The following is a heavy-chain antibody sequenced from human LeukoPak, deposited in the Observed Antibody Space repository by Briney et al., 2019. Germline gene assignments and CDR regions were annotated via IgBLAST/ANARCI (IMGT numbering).Heavy chain of an antibody. CDR3: ARDFTGSYYFDY. Sequence: ASVKVSCXASGYTFTSYYMHWVRRARGQGLEWMGIINPSGGSTSYAQKFQGRVTMTRDTSTSTVYMELSSLRSEDTAVYYCARDFTGSYYFDYWGQGTLVTVSS. D-gene: IGHD1-26*01. CDR1: GYTFTSYY. V-gene: IGHV1-46*01. J-gene: IGHJ4*02. CDR2: INPSGGST.